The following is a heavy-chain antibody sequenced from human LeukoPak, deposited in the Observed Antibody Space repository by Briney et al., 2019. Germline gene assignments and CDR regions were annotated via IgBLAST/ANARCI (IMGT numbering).Heavy chain of an antibody. D-gene: IGHD4-17*01. J-gene: IGHJ6*02. V-gene: IGHV1-69*04. CDR1: GGTCSSYA. CDR2: IIPIFGIA. CDR3: ARDYGDYNQGDYYYGMDV. Sequence: GSSVKVSCKASGGTCSSYAISWVRQAPGQGLEWMGRIIPIFGIANYAQKFQGRVTITADKSTSTAYMELSSLRSEDTAVYYCARDYGDYNQGDYYYGMDVWGQGTTVTVSS.